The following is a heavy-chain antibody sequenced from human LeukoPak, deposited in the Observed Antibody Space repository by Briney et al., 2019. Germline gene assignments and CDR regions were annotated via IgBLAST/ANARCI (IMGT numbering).Heavy chain of an antibody. J-gene: IGHJ5*02. V-gene: IGHV3-30*04. CDR2: ILHDGSNK. CDR3: ARRGADCSSTNCLRPFDP. Sequence: GGSLRLSCAASGFTFRNYAMHWVRQAPGKGLEWVAVILHDGSNKYYTDSVKGRFTISRDNSENILYLQMNSLGVEDTAVYYCARRGADCSSTNCLRPFDPWGQGTLVIVSS. D-gene: IGHD2-2*01. CDR1: GFTFRNYA.